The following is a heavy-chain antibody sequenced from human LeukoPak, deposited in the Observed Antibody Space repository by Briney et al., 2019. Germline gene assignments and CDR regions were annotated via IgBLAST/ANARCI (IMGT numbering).Heavy chain of an antibody. CDR2: ITTSDGNT. Sequence: GGSLRLSCAASGFTFSSYTMSWVRQAPGKGLEWVSTITTSDGNTYYADSVKGRFTVSRDNSKNTLFLQMNSLRAEDAAVYYCAGGQGFLIDYWGQGTLVTVSS. CDR1: GFTFSSYT. V-gene: IGHV3-23*01. J-gene: IGHJ4*02. CDR3: AGGQGFLIDY. D-gene: IGHD3-3*01.